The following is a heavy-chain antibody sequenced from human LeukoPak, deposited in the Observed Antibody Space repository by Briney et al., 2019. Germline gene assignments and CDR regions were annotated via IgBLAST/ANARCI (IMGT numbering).Heavy chain of an antibody. CDR1: GGSFSGYY. CDR3: ARICHCGGDCYGYYYYMDV. CDR2: INHSGST. D-gene: IGHD2-21*02. J-gene: IGHJ6*03. Sequence: PSETLSLTCAVYGGSFSGYYWSWIRQPPGKGLEWIGEINHSGSTNYNPSLKSRVTISVDTSKNQFSLKLSSVTAADTAVYYCARICHCGGDCYGYYYYMDVWGKGTAVTVSS. V-gene: IGHV4-34*01.